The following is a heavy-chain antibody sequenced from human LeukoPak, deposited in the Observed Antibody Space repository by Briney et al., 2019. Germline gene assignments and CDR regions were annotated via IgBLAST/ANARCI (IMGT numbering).Heavy chain of an antibody. Sequence: SETLSLTCTVSGGSISSYYWSWIRQPPGKGLEWIGYIYYSGSTNYNPSLKSRVTISVDTSKNQLSLKLSSVTAADTAVYYCARLAVAGTSYYGMDVWGQGTTVTVSS. CDR1: GGSISSYY. CDR2: IYYSGST. CDR3: ARLAVAGTSYYGMDV. D-gene: IGHD6-19*01. V-gene: IGHV4-59*08. J-gene: IGHJ6*02.